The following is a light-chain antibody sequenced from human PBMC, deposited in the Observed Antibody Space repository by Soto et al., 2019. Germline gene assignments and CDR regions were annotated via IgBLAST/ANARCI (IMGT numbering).Light chain of an antibody. CDR1: QSVSSN. J-gene: IGKJ3*01. CDR3: QQYNSWPRGT. V-gene: IGKV3-15*01. Sequence: EIVMTQSPATLSLSPGERATLSCRASQSVSSNLAWYQLKPGQAPRFLIYGASTRVTGVPARFNGSGSGTEFTLTISSLQSEDFAVYYCQQYNSWPRGTFGPGTKVDIK. CDR2: GAS.